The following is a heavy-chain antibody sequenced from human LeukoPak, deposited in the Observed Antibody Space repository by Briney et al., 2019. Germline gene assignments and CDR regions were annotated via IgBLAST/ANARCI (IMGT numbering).Heavy chain of an antibody. CDR1: GGPISSHY. V-gene: IGHV4-59*08. D-gene: IGHD4-23*01. CDR3: ARHPTTVVPPDY. J-gene: IGHJ4*02. Sequence: PSETLSLTCTVSGGPISSHYWSWVRQPPGKGLEWIGYIYYSGSTNYNPSLKSRVTISVDTSKNQFSLKLSSVTAADTAVYYCARHPTTVVPPDYCGQGTLVTVSS. CDR2: IYYSGST.